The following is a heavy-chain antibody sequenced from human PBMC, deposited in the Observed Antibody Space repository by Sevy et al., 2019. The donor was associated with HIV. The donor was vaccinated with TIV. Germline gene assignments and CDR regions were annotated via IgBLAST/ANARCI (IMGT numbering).Heavy chain of an antibody. CDR2: INPSGGST. D-gene: IGHD6-19*01. Sequence: ASVKVSCKTFGYTFSNHYIHWVRQAPGHGLEWMGVINPSGGSTNYAHRFHGRVTMTRDPSTSTFYMDLSSLRSEDTAVYYCARDRYASGDFDYWGQGTLVTVSS. V-gene: IGHV1-46*01. CDR1: GYTFSNHY. J-gene: IGHJ4*02. CDR3: ARDRYASGDFDY.